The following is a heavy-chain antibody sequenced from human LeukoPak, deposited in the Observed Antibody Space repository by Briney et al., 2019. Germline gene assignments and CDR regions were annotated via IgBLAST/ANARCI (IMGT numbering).Heavy chain of an antibody. J-gene: IGHJ6*02. CDR2: INHSGST. V-gene: IGHV4-34*01. CDR3: ASVGKFYRALDYGMDV. Sequence: SETLSLTCAVHGGSFSGYYWSWIRQPPGKGLEWIGEINHSGSTNYNPSLKSRVTISVDTSKNQFSLKLSSVTAADTAVYYCASVGKFYRALDYGMDVWGQGTTVTVSS. CDR1: GGSFSGYY. D-gene: IGHD1-26*01.